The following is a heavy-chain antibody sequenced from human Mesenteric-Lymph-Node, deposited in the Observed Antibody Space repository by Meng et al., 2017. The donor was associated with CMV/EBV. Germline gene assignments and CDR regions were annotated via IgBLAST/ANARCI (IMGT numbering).Heavy chain of an antibody. V-gene: IGHV1-2*02. CDR3: ARQMTSTTMIVVIINRGMDV. CDR2: INPNSGGA. CDR1: GYTFTDYH. D-gene: IGHD3-22*01. Sequence: ASVKVSCKTFGYTFTDYHIHWVRQAPGQGLEWMGWINPNSGGAMTAQQFQGRVTMTRETSIGTAYMELSSLSSDDTAVYYCARQMTSTTMIVVIINRGMDVWGQGTTVTVSS. J-gene: IGHJ6*02.